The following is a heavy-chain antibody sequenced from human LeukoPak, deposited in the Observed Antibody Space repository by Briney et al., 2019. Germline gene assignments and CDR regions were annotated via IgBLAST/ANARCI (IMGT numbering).Heavy chain of an antibody. V-gene: IGHV1-3*01. CDR2: INAGTGNT. Sequence: ASVKVSCKASGYTFTSYAIHWVRQAPGQRLEWMGWINAGTGNTKYSQKFQGRVTLTRDMSTSTDYLELSSLRSEDTAVYYCARDNSVRDEAWWFNPWGQGTLVTISS. CDR1: GYTFTSYA. CDR3: ARDNSVRDEAWWFNP. D-gene: IGHD5-24*01. J-gene: IGHJ5*02.